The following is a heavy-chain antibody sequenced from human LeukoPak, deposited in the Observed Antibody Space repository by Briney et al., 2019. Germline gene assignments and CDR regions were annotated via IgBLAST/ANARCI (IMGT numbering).Heavy chain of an antibody. CDR1: GYTFTGYY. CDR3: ARIYGGWYRGSFDY. Sequence: ASVKVSCKASGYTFTGYYMHWVRQAPGQGLEWMGWINPNSGGTNYAQKFQGRVTMTRDTSISTAYMELSRLRSDDTALYYCARIYGGWYRGSFDYWGQGTLVTVSS. D-gene: IGHD6-19*01. V-gene: IGHV1-2*02. CDR2: INPNSGGT. J-gene: IGHJ4*02.